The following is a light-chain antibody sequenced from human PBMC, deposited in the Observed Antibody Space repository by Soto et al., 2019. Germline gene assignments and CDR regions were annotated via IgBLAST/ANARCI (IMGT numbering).Light chain of an antibody. J-gene: IGLJ2*01. CDR3: GAWDGTMDGPV. CDR1: SSNIGAGYD. Sequence: QSVLTRPPSVSGAPGQRITISCTGSSSNIGAGYDVHWYQQLPGTAAKLLIYSDEQRPSGVPDRFSGSKSGTSMSLAISGLQPEDEADYFCGAWDGTMDGPVLGGGTQLTVL. CDR2: SDE. V-gene: IGLV1-40*01.